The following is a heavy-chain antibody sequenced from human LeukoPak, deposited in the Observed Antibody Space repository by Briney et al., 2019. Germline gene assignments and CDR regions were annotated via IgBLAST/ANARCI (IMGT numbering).Heavy chain of an antibody. CDR2: INHSGST. CDR1: GGSFSGYY. CDR3: ARGRLVIAASRFDP. Sequence: SETLSLTCAVYGGSFSGYYWSWIRQPPGKGLEWIGEINHSGSTNYNPSLKSRVTILVDTSKNQFSLKLSSVTAADTAVYYCARGRLVIAASRFDPWGQGTLVTVSS. J-gene: IGHJ5*02. D-gene: IGHD6-13*01. V-gene: IGHV4-34*01.